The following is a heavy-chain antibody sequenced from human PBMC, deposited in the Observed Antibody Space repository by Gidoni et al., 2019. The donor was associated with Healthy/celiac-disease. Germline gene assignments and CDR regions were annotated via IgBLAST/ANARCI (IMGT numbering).Heavy chain of an antibody. CDR2: ISWNSGSI. CDR3: AKEGPSGAFDI. CDR1: GFTFDDYA. J-gene: IGHJ3*02. D-gene: IGHD3-10*01. Sequence: EVQLVESGGGLVQPGRSLRLSCAASGFTFDDYAMHWVRQAPGKGLEGVSGISWNSGSIGYADSVKGRFTISRDNAKNSLYLQMNSLRAEDTALYYCAKEGPSGAFDIWGQGTMVTVSS. V-gene: IGHV3-9*01.